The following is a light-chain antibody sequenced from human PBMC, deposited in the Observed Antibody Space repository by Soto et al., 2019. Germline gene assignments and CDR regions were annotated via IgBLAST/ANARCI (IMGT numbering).Light chain of an antibody. J-gene: IGKJ3*01. Sequence: DIQMTQSPSSLSASIGDRVTITCRASQGISSYLNWYQQKPGKVPKLLIYAASTLQSEFPSRFSGSGSGTDFTLTISSLQPEDVATYYCQTYDSAPFTFGPGTKVDIK. V-gene: IGKV1-27*01. CDR2: AAS. CDR1: QGISSY. CDR3: QTYDSAPFT.